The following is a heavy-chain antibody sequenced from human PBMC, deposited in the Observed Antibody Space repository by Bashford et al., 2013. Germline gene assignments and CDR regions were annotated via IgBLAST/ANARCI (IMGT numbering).Heavy chain of an antibody. CDR3: ARKYYYGSGYHGFDP. V-gene: IGHV3-21*01. Sequence: VRQAPGKGLEWVSSISGGSNYIYYADSVKGRFTVSRDNAKNSLYLQMDSLRAEDTAVYYCARKYYYGSGYHGFDPWGQGTTVTVSS. J-gene: IGHJ6*02. CDR2: ISGGSNYI. D-gene: IGHD3-10*01.